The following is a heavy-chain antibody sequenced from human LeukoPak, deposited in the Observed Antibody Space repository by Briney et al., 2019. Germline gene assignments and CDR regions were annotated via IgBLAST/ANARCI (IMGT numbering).Heavy chain of an antibody. V-gene: IGHV4-59*11. Sequence: SGTLSLTCTVSGGSISSHYWSWIRQPPGKGLEWIGYINDSGSTNYNPSLKSRVTISVDTSRSQFSLKLSSVTAADAAVYYCARGGSWFDPWGQGTLVNVSS. J-gene: IGHJ5*02. CDR2: INDSGST. CDR3: ARGGSWFDP. D-gene: IGHD2-15*01. CDR1: GGSISSHY.